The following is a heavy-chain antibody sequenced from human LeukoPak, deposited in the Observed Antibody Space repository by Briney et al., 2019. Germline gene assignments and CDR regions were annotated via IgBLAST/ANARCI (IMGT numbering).Heavy chain of an antibody. J-gene: IGHJ5*02. CDR3: ARGVAAAGQGGIDP. V-gene: IGHV3-33*01. CDR1: GFTFSSYG. D-gene: IGHD6-13*01. CDR2: IWYDGSNK. Sequence: PRGSLRLSCAASGFTFSSYGMHWVRQAPGKGLEWVAVIWYDGSNKYYADSVKGRFTISRDNSKNTLYLQMNSLRAEDTAVYYCARGVAAAGQGGIDPWGQGTLVTVSS.